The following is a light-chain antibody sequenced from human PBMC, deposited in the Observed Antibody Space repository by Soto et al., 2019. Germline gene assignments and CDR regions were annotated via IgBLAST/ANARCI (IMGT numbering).Light chain of an antibody. CDR2: DVS. Sequence: QSALTQPRSVSGSPGQSVTISCTGTSSDVGSYNYVSWYQQHPDKAPKLIIYDVSKRPSGVPDRFSGSKSGNTASLTISGLQAEDEADYYCCSYAGSYTYVFGTGTKLTVL. V-gene: IGLV2-11*01. CDR3: CSYAGSYTYV. CDR1: SSDVGSYNY. J-gene: IGLJ1*01.